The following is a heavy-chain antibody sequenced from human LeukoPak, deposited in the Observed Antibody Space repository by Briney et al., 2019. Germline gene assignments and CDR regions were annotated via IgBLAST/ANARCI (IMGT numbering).Heavy chain of an antibody. D-gene: IGHD2-2*01. V-gene: IGHV4-30-4*08. CDR1: GGSISSGDYY. Sequence: SETLSLTCTVSGGSISSGDYYWSCIRQPPGKGLEWIGYIYYSGSTYYNPSLKSRVTISVDTSKNQFSLKLSSVTAADTAVYYCARARGIVVVPAAIRGPYYYYGMDVWGQGTTVTVSS. CDR3: ARARGIVVVPAAIRGPYYYYGMDV. CDR2: IYYSGST. J-gene: IGHJ6*02.